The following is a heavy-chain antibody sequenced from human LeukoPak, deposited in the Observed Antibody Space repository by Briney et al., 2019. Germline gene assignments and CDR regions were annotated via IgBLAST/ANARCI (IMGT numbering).Heavy chain of an antibody. J-gene: IGHJ4*02. V-gene: IGHV5-51*01. CDR2: IYPGDSDT. CDR3: ARRGRYFDFDL. Sequence: GESLKISCPGSGYGFTSYWIGWVRQMPGKGLEWMGIIYPGDSDTTYSPSFKGQVTISADTSIRTAYLQWSSLKASDSAMYYCARRGRYFDFDLWGQGTLVTVSS. CDR1: GYGFTSYW. D-gene: IGHD3-9*01.